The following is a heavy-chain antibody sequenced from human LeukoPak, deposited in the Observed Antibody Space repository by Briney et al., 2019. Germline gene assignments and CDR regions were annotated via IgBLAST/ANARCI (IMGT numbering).Heavy chain of an antibody. CDR1: GGTFSSYA. Sequence: ASVKVSCKASGGTFSSYAISWVRQAPGQGLEWMGGIIPIFGTANYAQKFQGRVTITADESTSTAHMELSSLRSEDTAVYYCASRYSSSWYQKPYYYYYMDVWGKGTTVTISS. V-gene: IGHV1-69*13. CDR3: ASRYSSSWYQKPYYYYYMDV. CDR2: IIPIFGTA. J-gene: IGHJ6*03. D-gene: IGHD6-13*01.